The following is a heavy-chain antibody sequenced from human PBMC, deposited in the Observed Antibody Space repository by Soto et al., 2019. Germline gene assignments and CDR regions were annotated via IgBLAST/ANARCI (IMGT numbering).Heavy chain of an antibody. CDR2: FDPENGET. D-gene: IGHD3-10*01. V-gene: IGHV1-24*01. J-gene: IGHJ4*01. Sequence: ASVKVSCKVSGYTLSELSMHWVRQAPGKGLEWMGSFDPENGETIYAQKFQGRVTMTEDTSTDTAYMQLSSLRSDDTAVYYCATDVHRLELGYWGLGTLVTVSS. CDR1: GYTLSELS. CDR3: ATDVHRLELGY.